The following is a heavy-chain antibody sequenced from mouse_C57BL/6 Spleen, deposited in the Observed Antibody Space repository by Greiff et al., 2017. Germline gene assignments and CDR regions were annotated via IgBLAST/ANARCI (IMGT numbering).Heavy chain of an antibody. J-gene: IGHJ1*03. CDR1: GYTFTSYW. V-gene: IGHV1-72*01. CDR3: ARDYDYGGYFDV. Sequence: QVQLKQPGAELVKPGASVKLSCKASGYTFTSYWMHWVKQRPGRGLEWIGRIDPNSGGTKYNEKFKSKATLTVDKPSSTAYMQLSSLTSEDSAVYYGARDYDYGGYFDVWGTGTTVTVSS. D-gene: IGHD2-4*01. CDR2: IDPNSGGT.